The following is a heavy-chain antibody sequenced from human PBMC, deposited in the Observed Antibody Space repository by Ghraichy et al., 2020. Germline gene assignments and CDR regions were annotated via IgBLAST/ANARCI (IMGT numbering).Heavy chain of an antibody. CDR2: ISSSGSTI. V-gene: IGHV3-11*01. J-gene: IGHJ2*01. CDR1: GFTFSDYY. CDR3: ARDRYPGYFDL. Sequence: GGSLRLSCAASGFTFSDYYMSWIRQAPGKGLEWVSDISSSGSTIYYADSVKGRFTISRDNAKNSLYLQMNSLRAEDTAVYYCARDRYPGYFDLWGRGNLVTVSS. D-gene: IGHD2-2*02.